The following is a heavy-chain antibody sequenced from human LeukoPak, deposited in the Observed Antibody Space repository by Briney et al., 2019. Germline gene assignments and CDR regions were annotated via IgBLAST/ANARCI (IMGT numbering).Heavy chain of an antibody. CDR3: ARDAGDPNFDY. D-gene: IGHD7-27*01. CDR1: GYSFTGYY. V-gene: IGHV1-2*02. CDR2: INPNSDGT. Sequence: KPGASVKVSCKASGYSFTGYYMHWVRQAPGQGLEWMRWINPNSDGTKYAQKFQDRATMTRDTSISTAYMELSSLRSDDTAVYYCARDAGDPNFDYWGQGTLVTVSS. J-gene: IGHJ4*02.